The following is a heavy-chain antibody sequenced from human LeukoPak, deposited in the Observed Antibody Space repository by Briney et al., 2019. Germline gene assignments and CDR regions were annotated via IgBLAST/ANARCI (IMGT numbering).Heavy chain of an antibody. J-gene: IGHJ6*03. Sequence: SVKVSCKASGGTFSSYAISWVRQAPGQGLEWMGGIIPIFGTANYAQKFQGRDTITTDESTSTAYMELSSLRSEDTAVYYCAKTYYDILTGQQWDSYYYMDVWGKGTTVTVSS. CDR3: AKTYYDILTGQQWDSYYYMDV. D-gene: IGHD3-9*01. CDR2: IIPIFGTA. V-gene: IGHV1-69*05. CDR1: GGTFSSYA.